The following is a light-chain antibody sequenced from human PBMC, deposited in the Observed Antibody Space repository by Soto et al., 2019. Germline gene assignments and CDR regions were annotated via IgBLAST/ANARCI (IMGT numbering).Light chain of an antibody. Sequence: EIVMTQSPASLSVSPGERATLSCRASQSVSRNLAWYQQKPGQAPRLLIYGASTRATGVPARFSGSGSGTDFTLTINSLQSEDCAVYYCQQYDNWPPWTFGQGTKVDIK. V-gene: IGKV3-15*01. J-gene: IGKJ1*01. CDR2: GAS. CDR1: QSVSRN. CDR3: QQYDNWPPWT.